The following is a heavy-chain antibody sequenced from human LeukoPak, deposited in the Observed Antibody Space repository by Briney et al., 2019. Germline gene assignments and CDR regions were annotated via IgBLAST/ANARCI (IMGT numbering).Heavy chain of an antibody. J-gene: IGHJ6*02. Sequence: SETLSLTCTVSGGSISSYYWSWIRQPPGKGLEWIGYIYYSGSTNYNPSLKSRVTISVDTSKNQFSLKLSSVTAADTAVYYCARHHYDFWSGYPLLGYYYGMDVWGQGTTVTVSS. CDR1: GGSISSYY. V-gene: IGHV4-59*01. D-gene: IGHD3-3*01. CDR3: ARHHYDFWSGYPLLGYYYGMDV. CDR2: IYYSGST.